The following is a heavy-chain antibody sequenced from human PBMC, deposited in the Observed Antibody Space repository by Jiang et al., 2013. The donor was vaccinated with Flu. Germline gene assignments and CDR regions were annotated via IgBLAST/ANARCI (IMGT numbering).Heavy chain of an antibody. V-gene: IGHV4-34*01. CDR2: INHSGST. D-gene: IGHD2-21*02. J-gene: IGHJ3*02. CDR1: GKSFSGYY. Sequence: LLKPSETLSLTCAVYGKSFSGYYWTWIRQPPGKGLEWIGEINHSGSTNYNPSLKSRVTISVDTSKNQFSLKLNSVTAADTAFYYCAGYDCGGDCYFDAFDIWGQGTMVTVSS. CDR3: AGYDCGGDCYFDAFDI.